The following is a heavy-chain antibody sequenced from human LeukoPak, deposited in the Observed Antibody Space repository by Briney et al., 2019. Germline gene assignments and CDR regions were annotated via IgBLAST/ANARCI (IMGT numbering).Heavy chain of an antibody. CDR3: AKGLAPHRAGAWIQLWPLDY. Sequence: HAGGSLRLSCAVSGITLSNYAMSWVRQAPGKGLEWVSAISGSGGSTYYADSVKGRFTISRDNSKNTLYLQMNSLRAEDTAVYYCAKGLAPHRAGAWIQLWPLDYWGQGTLVTVSS. D-gene: IGHD5-18*01. CDR2: ISGSGGST. J-gene: IGHJ4*02. V-gene: IGHV3-23*01. CDR1: GITLSNYA.